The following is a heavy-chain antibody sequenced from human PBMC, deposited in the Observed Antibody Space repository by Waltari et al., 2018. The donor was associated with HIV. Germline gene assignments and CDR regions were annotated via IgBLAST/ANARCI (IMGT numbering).Heavy chain of an antibody. Sequence: QLQLQESGPGLVKPSETLSLTCTVSGGSISSSSYYWGWIRQPPGKGLEWIGSIYYSGTTYYNPSLKSRFTISVDTSKNQFSLKLSSVTAADTAVYYCASRYCSSTSCNYYYGMDVWGQGTTVTVSS. J-gene: IGHJ6*02. CDR1: GGSISSSSYY. V-gene: IGHV4-39*01. CDR2: IYYSGTT. D-gene: IGHD2-2*01. CDR3: ASRYCSSTSCNYYYGMDV.